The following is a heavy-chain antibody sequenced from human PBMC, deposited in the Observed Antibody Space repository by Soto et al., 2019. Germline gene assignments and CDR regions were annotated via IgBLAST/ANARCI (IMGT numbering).Heavy chain of an antibody. Sequence: GASVKVSCKASGYTFTGYYMHWVRQAPGQGLEWMGWINPNSGGTNYAQKFQGRVTMTRDTSISTAYMELSRLRSDDTAVYYCARGGRYYDSSGTRIDYCGQRTLVTVSS. J-gene: IGHJ4*02. D-gene: IGHD3-22*01. CDR3: ARGGRYYDSSGTRIDY. CDR1: GYTFTGYY. V-gene: IGHV1-2*02. CDR2: INPNSGGT.